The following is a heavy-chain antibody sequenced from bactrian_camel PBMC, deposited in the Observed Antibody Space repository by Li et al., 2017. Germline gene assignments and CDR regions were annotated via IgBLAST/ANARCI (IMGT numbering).Heavy chain of an antibody. J-gene: IGHJ4*01. CDR2: IHTDGGTT. CDR3: AAAYAASLDDGFQQVEYNF. Sequence: HVQLVESGGGSVQAGGSLRLSCAVSGYTYRSGWMAWFRQAAGKEREGVASIHTDGGTTYYSDSVKGRFTISKDTAANTLHLQMNSLTPEDTAMYYCAAAYAASLDDGFQQVEYNFWGQGTQVTVS. CDR1: GYTYRSGW. V-gene: IGHV3S1*01. D-gene: IGHD1*01.